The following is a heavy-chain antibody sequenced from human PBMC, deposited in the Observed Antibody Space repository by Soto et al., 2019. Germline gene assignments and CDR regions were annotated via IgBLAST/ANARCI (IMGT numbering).Heavy chain of an antibody. CDR1: GFTFSSYG. CDR2: ISYDGSNK. V-gene: IGHV3-30*18. D-gene: IGHD3-3*01. CDR3: AKEVWSGPMDV. J-gene: IGHJ6*02. Sequence: QVQLVGSGGGVVQPGRSLRLSCAASGFTFSSYGMHWVRQAPGKGLEWVAVISYDGSNKNYADSVKGRFTISRDNSKNTQYLQMNSLRAEDTAVYYCAKEVWSGPMDVWGQGTTVTVSS.